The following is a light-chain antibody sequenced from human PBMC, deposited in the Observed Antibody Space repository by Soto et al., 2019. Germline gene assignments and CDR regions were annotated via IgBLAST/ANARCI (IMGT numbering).Light chain of an antibody. J-gene: IGLJ1*01. CDR3: SSYSISTAYL. CDR1: SSDIGAYNY. Sequence: QSVLTQPASVSGSPGQSITISCTGSSSDIGAYNYVSWFQQYPGKAPKLIISEVSNRPSGVSNRFSGSKSGNAASLTISGLQTEDEADYFCSSYSISTAYLFGTGTKVTVL. V-gene: IGLV2-14*01. CDR2: EVS.